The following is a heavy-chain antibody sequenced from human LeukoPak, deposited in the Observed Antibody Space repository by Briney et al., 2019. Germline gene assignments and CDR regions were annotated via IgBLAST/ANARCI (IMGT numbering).Heavy chain of an antibody. D-gene: IGHD3-10*01. CDR1: GSSLNNYY. CDR2: VDYSGSV. J-gene: IGHJ4*02. V-gene: IGHV4-59*08. Sequence: SETLSLTCTVSGSSLNNYYWSWIRQPPGKGLEWIAYVDYSGSVNYNPSLKSRVTISVERLSNQLSLKLSSVTAADTAVYYCARHEKRFPTHGSGRSFEYWGQGTLGTISS. CDR3: ARHEKRFPTHGSGRSFEY.